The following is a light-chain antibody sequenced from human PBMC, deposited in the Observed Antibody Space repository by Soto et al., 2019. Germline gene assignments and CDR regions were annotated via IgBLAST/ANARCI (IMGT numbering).Light chain of an antibody. CDR2: SAN. CDR3: AAWDDGLNGVV. J-gene: IGLJ2*01. V-gene: IGLV1-44*01. Sequence: QSVLTQPPSASGTPGQSVTISCSGSSSNIGSNPVQWYQQFPGTAPKLLLYSANLRPSGVPARFSGSESGTSASLAVSGLQSEDEADYYCAAWDDGLNGVVFGGGTKLTVL. CDR1: SSNIGSNP.